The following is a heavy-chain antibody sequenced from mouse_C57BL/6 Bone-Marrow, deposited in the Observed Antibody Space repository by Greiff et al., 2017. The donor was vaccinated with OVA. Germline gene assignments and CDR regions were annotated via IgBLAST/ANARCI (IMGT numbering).Heavy chain of an antibody. Sequence: VQLQQSGPELVKPGASLKISCKASGYSFTDYNMHWVKQSNGKSLEWIGVINPNYGTTSYNQKFKGKATLTVDQSSSTAYMQLNSLTSEECAGGYCARGIYDYYAGDYWGQGTSVTVSS. J-gene: IGHJ4*01. CDR1: GYSFTDYN. CDR2: INPNYGTT. CDR3: ARGIYDYYAGDY. D-gene: IGHD1-1*01. V-gene: IGHV1-39*01.